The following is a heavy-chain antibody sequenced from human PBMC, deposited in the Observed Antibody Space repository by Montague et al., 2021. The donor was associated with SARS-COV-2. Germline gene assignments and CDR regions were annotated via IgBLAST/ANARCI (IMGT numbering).Heavy chain of an antibody. J-gene: IGHJ4*02. CDR2: ISSSSYI. Sequence: SLRLSCAASGFTFSSYAMSWVRQAPGKGLEWVSSISSSSYIYYADSVKGRFTISRDNAKNSLYLQMNSLRAEDTAVYYCARDAHYDILTGYFGYWGQGTLVTVSS. CDR1: GFTFSSYA. V-gene: IGHV3-21*01. D-gene: IGHD3-9*01. CDR3: ARDAHYDILTGYFGY.